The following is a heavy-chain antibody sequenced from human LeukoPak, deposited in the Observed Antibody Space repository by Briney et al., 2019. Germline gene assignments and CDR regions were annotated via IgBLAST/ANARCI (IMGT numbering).Heavy chain of an antibody. CDR2: ISSSSSYI. J-gene: IGHJ4*02. CDR1: GFTFSSYS. D-gene: IGHD4-17*01. V-gene: IGHV3-21*01. CDR3: ARGGNYDYGDYDVDY. Sequence: PEGSLRLSCAASGFTFSSYSMNWVRQAPGKGLEWVSSISSSSSYIYYADSVKGRFTISRDNAKNSLYLQMNSLRAEDTAVYYCARGGNYDYGDYDVDYWGQGTLVTVSS.